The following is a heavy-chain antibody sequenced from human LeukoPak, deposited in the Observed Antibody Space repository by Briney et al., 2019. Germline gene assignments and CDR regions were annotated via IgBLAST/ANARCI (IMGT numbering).Heavy chain of an antibody. J-gene: IGHJ6*03. V-gene: IGHV4-59*01. CDR3: ARVGITMVRGRLSYYYYYMDV. D-gene: IGHD3-10*01. Sequence: SETLSLTCTVSGGSISTYYWSWIRQPPGKGLEWIGYIYYSGSTNYNPSLKSRVTISVDTSKNQFSLNLSSVTAADTAVYYCARVGITMVRGRLSYYYYYMDVWGKGTTVTVSS. CDR2: IYYSGST. CDR1: GGSISTYY.